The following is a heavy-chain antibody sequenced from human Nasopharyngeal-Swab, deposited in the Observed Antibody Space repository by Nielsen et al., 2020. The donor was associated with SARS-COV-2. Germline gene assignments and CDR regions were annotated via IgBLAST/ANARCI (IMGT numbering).Heavy chain of an antibody. V-gene: IGHV4-61*01. CDR3: ARDEYCSGGGGYYYGMDV. CDR2: IYYSGST. J-gene: IGHJ6*02. Sequence: SETLSLTCTVSGGSVSSGSYYWSWLRQPTGKGLEWIGYIYYSGSTNYNPSLKSRVTISVDTSKKQFPLKLSSVTAADTAVYYCARDEYCSGGGGYYYGMDVWGQGTTVTVSS. D-gene: IGHD2-15*01. CDR1: GGSVSSGSYY.